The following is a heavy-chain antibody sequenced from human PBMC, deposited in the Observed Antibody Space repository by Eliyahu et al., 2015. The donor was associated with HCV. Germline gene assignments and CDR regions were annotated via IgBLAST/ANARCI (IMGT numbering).Heavy chain of an antibody. J-gene: IGHJ5*02. Sequence: QVQLQESGPGLVKPSETLSLTCTVXGGSXSXYSWSWIRQPPGKGLEWIGYIHYSGSTNYNPSLKSRVTMSVDTSKNQFSLKLSSVTAADTAVYYCASGGGGIAVAGTGGWFDPWGQGTLVTVSS. CDR1: GGSXSXYS. CDR3: ASGGGGIAVAGTGGWFDP. V-gene: IGHV4-59*01. D-gene: IGHD6-19*01. CDR2: IHYSGST.